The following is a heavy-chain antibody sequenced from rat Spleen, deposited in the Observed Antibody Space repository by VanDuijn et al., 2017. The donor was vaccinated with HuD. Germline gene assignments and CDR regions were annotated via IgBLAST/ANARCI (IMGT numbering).Heavy chain of an antibody. V-gene: IGHV5-25*01. CDR1: GLTFSNYY. J-gene: IGHJ4*01. CDR2: SSNGGDNS. Sequence: EVQLVESGGGLVQPGRSMKLSCTASGLTFSNYYMAWVRQAPTKGLEWVASSSNGGDNSYYRDSVKGRFTISRDNSKSTLYLQMDSLRSEDTATYYCTRGAGNYGYNGPMDAWGQGASVTVSS. CDR3: TRGAGNYGYNGPMDA. D-gene: IGHD1-9*01.